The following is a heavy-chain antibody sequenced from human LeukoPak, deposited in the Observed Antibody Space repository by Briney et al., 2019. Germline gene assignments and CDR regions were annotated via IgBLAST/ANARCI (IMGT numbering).Heavy chain of an antibody. CDR2: ISYDGSNK. D-gene: IGHD4-17*01. Sequence: GGSLRLSCAASGFTFSSYGMHWVRQAPGKGLEWVAVISYDGSNKYYADSVKGRFTISRDNSKNTLYLQMNSLRAEDTAVYYCANHDYGDYSDAFDIWGQGTMVTVSS. CDR3: ANHDYGDYSDAFDI. V-gene: IGHV3-30*18. J-gene: IGHJ3*02. CDR1: GFTFSSYG.